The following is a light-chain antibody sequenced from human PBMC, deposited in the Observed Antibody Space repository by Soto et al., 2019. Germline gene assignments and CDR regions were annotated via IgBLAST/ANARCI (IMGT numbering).Light chain of an antibody. Sequence: DIQLTQSPSFLSASVGDRVTITCRASQGISSFLGWCQQKPGMAPKLLIYAASTLQSGVPSRFSGSGSGTEFTLTINSLQPEDLATYYCQQLHSYPFTFGPGTKLDVK. J-gene: IGKJ3*01. V-gene: IGKV1-9*01. CDR1: QGISSF. CDR3: QQLHSYPFT. CDR2: AAS.